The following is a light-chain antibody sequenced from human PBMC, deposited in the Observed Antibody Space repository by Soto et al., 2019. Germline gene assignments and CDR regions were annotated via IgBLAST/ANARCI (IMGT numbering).Light chain of an antibody. CDR3: QVWDSSSDRPVV. V-gene: IGLV3-21*04. Sequence: SYKLTQPPSVSVAPGKTARITCGGNNIGSKSVHWYQQKPGQAPVLVIYYDSDRPSGIPERFSGSNSGNTATLTISRVEAGDEADYYCQVWDSSSDRPVVFGGGTKLTVL. CDR2: YDS. CDR1: NIGSKS. J-gene: IGLJ2*01.